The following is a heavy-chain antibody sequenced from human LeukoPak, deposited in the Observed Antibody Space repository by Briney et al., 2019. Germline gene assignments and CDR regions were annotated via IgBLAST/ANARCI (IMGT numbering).Heavy chain of an antibody. CDR3: AREPVAGNPPGDYYYRMDV. D-gene: IGHD6-19*01. V-gene: IGHV4-4*02. Sequence: SETLSLTCTVSLDSTTSNFWIWVRQPPGKGLEWIGEIHRSGSPNYNPSLQSRVTISIDRSRNQIALKLSSVTAADTAVYYCAREPVAGNPPGDYYYRMDVWGQGTTVTVSS. J-gene: IGHJ6*02. CDR1: LDSTTSNF. CDR2: IHRSGSP.